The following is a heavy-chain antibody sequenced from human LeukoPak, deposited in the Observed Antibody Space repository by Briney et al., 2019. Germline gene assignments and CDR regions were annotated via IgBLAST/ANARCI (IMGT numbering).Heavy chain of an antibody. Sequence: ASVKVSCKASGYTFTSYAMNWVRQAPGQGLEWMGWINTNTGNPTYAQGFTGRFVFSLDTSVSTAYLQISSLKAEDTAVYYCARDRGYSGYPARPYWYFDLWGRGTLVTVSS. CDR2: INTNTGNP. D-gene: IGHD5-12*01. CDR1: GYTFTSYA. V-gene: IGHV7-4-1*02. CDR3: ARDRGYSGYPARPYWYFDL. J-gene: IGHJ2*01.